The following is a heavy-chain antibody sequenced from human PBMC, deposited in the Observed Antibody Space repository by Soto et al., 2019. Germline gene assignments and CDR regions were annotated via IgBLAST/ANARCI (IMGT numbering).Heavy chain of an antibody. Sequence: PSETLSLTCTVSGGSISSSSYYWGWIRQPPGKGLEWIGSIYYSGSTYYNPSLKSRVTISVDTSKNQFSLKLSSVTAADTAVYYCARTTVKNWFDPWGQGTLVTVSS. CDR3: ARTTVKNWFDP. V-gene: IGHV4-39*01. CDR2: IYYSGST. D-gene: IGHD4-17*01. J-gene: IGHJ5*02. CDR1: GGSISSSSYY.